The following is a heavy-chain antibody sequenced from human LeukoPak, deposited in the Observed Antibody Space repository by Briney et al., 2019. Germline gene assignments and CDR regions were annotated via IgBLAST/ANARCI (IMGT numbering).Heavy chain of an antibody. CDR3: ARGQYGGNSGSGY. Sequence: GGSLRLSCAASGLTFSSHWMHWVRQAPGKGLVWVSRITNDGSSTTYADSVKGRFTISRDNAKNTLYLQMNSLRAEDTAVYYCARGQYGGNSGSGYWGQGTLVTVSS. D-gene: IGHD4-23*01. J-gene: IGHJ4*02. CDR1: GLTFSSHW. CDR2: ITNDGSST. V-gene: IGHV3-74*01.